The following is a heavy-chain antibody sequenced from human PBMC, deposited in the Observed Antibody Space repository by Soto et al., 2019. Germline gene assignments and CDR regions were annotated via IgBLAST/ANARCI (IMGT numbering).Heavy chain of an antibody. CDR2: IKQDGSEK. CDR3: AAGGVVPAPRGFDP. D-gene: IGHD2-21*01. Sequence: EVQLVESGGGLVQPGGSLRLSCAASGFTFSSYWMSWVRQAPGKGLEWVANIKQDGSEKYYVDSVKGRFTISRDNAKNSLYLQMNSLRAEDTAVYYCAAGGVVPAPRGFDPWGQGTLVTVSS. J-gene: IGHJ5*02. V-gene: IGHV3-7*01. CDR1: GFTFSSYW.